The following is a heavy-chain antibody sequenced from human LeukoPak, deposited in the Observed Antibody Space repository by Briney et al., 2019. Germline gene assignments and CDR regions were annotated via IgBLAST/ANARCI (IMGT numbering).Heavy chain of an antibody. CDR3: ARAPYCGGHCSRASDY. V-gene: IGHV4-34*01. Sequence: SETLSLTCAVYGGSFSGYYWSWIRQPPGKGLEWIGEINYSGTTNYNPSLKSRVTISADTYKNLFSLSLSSVTAADTGVYYCARAPYCGGHCSRASDYWGQGSLVTVSS. D-gene: IGHD2-21*02. CDR2: INYSGTT. J-gene: IGHJ4*02. CDR1: GGSFSGYY.